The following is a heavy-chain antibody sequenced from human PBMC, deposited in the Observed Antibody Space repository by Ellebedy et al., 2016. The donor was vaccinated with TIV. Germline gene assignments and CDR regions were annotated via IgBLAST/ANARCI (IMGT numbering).Heavy chain of an antibody. CDR2: ISSSSSYT. CDR1: GFTFSDYY. J-gene: IGHJ6*02. D-gene: IGHD3-10*01. CDR3: AAAMVRGVDNGMDV. Sequence: GGSLRLSCAASGFTFSDYYMSWIRQAPGKGLEWVSYISSSSSYTNYADSVKGRFTISRDNAKNSLYLQMNSLRAEDTAVYYCAAAMVRGVDNGMDVWGQGTTVTVSS. V-gene: IGHV3-11*06.